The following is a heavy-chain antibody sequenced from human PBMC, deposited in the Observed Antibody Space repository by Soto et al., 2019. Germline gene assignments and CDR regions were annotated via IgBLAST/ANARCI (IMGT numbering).Heavy chain of an antibody. D-gene: IGHD4-4*01. J-gene: IGHJ2*01. CDR3: ARPLWRDDYNWGYFDL. CDR1: GFTFSSNG. CDR2: IRQDGSEK. V-gene: IGHV3-7*02. Sequence: GGSLRLSCVGSGFTFSSNGMTWVRQAPGKGLEWVGNIRQDGSEKNYVDSVKGRFTISRDNSKNTLYLQMNSLRLEDTAVYYCARPLWRDDYNWGYFDLWGRGTLVTVSS.